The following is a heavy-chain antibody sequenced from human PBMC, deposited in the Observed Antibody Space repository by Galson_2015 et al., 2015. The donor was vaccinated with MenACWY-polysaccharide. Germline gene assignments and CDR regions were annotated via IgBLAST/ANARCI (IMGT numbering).Heavy chain of an antibody. D-gene: IGHD3-10*01. V-gene: IGHV3-30-3*01. CDR3: ARGVRSFSRSDY. CDR2: ISYDGSNK. CDR1: GFTFNTFA. J-gene: IGHJ4*02. Sequence: SLRLSCAGSGFTFNTFAMNWVRQAPGKGLEWVALISYDGSNKYHADSVKGRFTISRNNSKNTVNLQMDSLRPEDTALYYCARGVRSFSRSDYWGQGAQVTVSS.